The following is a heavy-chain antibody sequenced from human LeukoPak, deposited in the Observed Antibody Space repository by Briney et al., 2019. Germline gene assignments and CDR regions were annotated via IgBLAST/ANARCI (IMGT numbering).Heavy chain of an antibody. D-gene: IGHD3-10*01. CDR3: ARAGDYGSGSFRWRHFDY. CDR2: IYYSGST. V-gene: IGHV4-39*01. J-gene: IGHJ4*02. CDR1: GGSISSSSSY. Sequence: KASETLSLTCTVSGGSISSSSSYWGWIRQPPGKGLEWIGNIYYSGSTYYNPSLKSRVTISVDTSRNQFSLKLSSVTAADTAVYYCARAGDYGSGSFRWRHFDYWGQGTLVTVSS.